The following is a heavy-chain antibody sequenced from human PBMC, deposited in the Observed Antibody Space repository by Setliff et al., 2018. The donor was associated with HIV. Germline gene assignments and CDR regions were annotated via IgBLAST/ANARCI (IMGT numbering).Heavy chain of an antibody. Sequence: ASVKVSCKASGYTSTGYYMHWVRQAPGQGLEWMGWINPNSGGTNYAQKFQGRVTMTRDTSISTAYMELSRLRSDDTAVYYCARSTSPQLFYFDYWGQGTLVTVSS. CDR3: ARSTSPQLFYFDY. V-gene: IGHV1-2*02. CDR1: GYTSTGYY. D-gene: IGHD2-2*01. J-gene: IGHJ4*02. CDR2: INPNSGGT.